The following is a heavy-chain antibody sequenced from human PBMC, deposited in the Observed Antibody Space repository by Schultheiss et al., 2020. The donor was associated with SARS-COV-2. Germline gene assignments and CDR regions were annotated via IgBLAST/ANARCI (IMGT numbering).Heavy chain of an antibody. CDR1: GFTFSNAW. J-gene: IGHJ3*02. V-gene: IGHV3-48*01. D-gene: IGHD6-19*01. CDR3: ARDLGARVKGVAGTWFAFDI. Sequence: GGSLRLSCAASGFTFSNAWMSWVRPAPGKGLEWVSYISSSSSTIYYADSVKGRFTISRDNSKNTLYLQMNSLRAEDTAVYYCARDLGARVKGVAGTWFAFDIWGQGTMVTVSS. CDR2: ISSSSSTI.